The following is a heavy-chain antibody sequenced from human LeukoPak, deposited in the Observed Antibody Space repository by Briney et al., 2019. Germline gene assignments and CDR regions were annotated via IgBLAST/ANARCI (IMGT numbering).Heavy chain of an antibody. Sequence: SGTLSLTCAVSGGSISSSSWWSWVRQPPGKGLEWIGEIYHSGSTNYNPSLKSRVTISVDRSKNQFSLKLSSVTAADTAVYYCAREGDRSGSYSNPRGGFDYWGQGTLVTVSS. CDR2: IYHSGST. J-gene: IGHJ4*02. V-gene: IGHV4-4*02. D-gene: IGHD4-11*01. CDR1: GGSISSSSW. CDR3: AREGDRSGSYSNPRGGFDY.